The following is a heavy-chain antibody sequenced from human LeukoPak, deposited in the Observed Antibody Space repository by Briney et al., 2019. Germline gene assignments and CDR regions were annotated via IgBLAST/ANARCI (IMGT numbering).Heavy chain of an antibody. J-gene: IGHJ4*02. CDR2: MNPNSGNT. D-gene: IGHD4-23*01. CDR1: GYTFTSYD. CDR3: ARVMDDYGGNQPDY. V-gene: IGHV1-8*01. Sequence: GASVKVSCKASGYTFTSYDINWVRQATGQGLEWMGWMNPNSGNTGYAQKFQGRVTMTRNTSISTAYMELSSLRSEDTAVYYCARVMDDYGGNQPDYWGQGTLVTVSS.